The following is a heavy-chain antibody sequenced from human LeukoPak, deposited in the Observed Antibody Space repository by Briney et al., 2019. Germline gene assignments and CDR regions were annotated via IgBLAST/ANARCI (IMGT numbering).Heavy chain of an antibody. V-gene: IGHV4-38-2*01. D-gene: IGHD6-19*01. CDR2: FYHSGST. CDR3: ARREAVAGIGAFDI. CDR1: SYSISSGYY. J-gene: IGHJ3*02. Sequence: SETLSLTCAVSSYSISSGYYWGWIRQPPGKGLEWIGSFYHSGSTYYNPSLKSRVTISVDTSKNQFSLKLSSVTAADTAVYYCARREAVAGIGAFDIWGQGTMVTVSS.